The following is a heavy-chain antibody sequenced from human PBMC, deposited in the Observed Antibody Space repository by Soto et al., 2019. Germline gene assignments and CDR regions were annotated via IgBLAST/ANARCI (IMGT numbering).Heavy chain of an antibody. D-gene: IGHD1-1*01. CDR3: ARGGVTGIVGIFGSPLDI. CDR2: IGYDGNNK. V-gene: IGHV3-33*01. Sequence: QVQLVESGGGWVQPGRSLRLSCEATGFSFTTYGIHWVRQAPGKGLEWVAVIGYDGNNKYYADSVEGRFTISRDNSKNTVYLQMKSLRADDTAVYYCARGGVTGIVGIFGSPLDIWGRGTVVTVSS. CDR1: GFSFTTYG. J-gene: IGHJ3*02.